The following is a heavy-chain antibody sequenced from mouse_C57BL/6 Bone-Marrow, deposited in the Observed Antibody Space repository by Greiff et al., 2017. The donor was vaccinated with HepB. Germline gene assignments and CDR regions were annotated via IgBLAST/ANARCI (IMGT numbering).Heavy chain of an antibody. J-gene: IGHJ1*03. Sequence: VQLKQSGAELVKPGASVKLSCTASGFNIKDYYMHWVKQRTEQGLEWIGRIDPEDGETKYAPKFQGKATLTADTSSNTAYLQLSSLTSEDTAVYYCARSLYGSSFWYFDVWGTGTTVTVSS. CDR1: GFNIKDYY. CDR3: ARSLYGSSFWYFDV. CDR2: IDPEDGET. V-gene: IGHV14-2*01. D-gene: IGHD1-1*01.